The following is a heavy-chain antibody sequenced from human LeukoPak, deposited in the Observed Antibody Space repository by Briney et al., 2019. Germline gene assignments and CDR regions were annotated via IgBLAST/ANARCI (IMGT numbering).Heavy chain of an antibody. Sequence: GGSLRLFCAASGLTFSSYAMSWVRQAPGKGLEWVSAISGSGGSTYYADSVKGRFTISRDNSKNTLYLQMNSLRAEDTAVYYCAKLHTVQLRLWFGELLSYFQHWGQGTLVTVSS. CDR2: ISGSGGST. J-gene: IGHJ1*01. CDR3: AKLHTVQLRLWFGELLSYFQH. D-gene: IGHD3-10*01. V-gene: IGHV3-23*01. CDR1: GLTFSSYA.